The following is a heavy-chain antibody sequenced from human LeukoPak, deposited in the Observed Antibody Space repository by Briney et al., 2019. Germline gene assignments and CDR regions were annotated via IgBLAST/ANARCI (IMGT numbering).Heavy chain of an antibody. D-gene: IGHD5-18*01. CDR1: GFTFSSYG. CDR3: AKVHVDTAMVEDYFDY. Sequence: GGSLRLSCAASGFTFSSYGMHWVRQAPGKGLEWVAVISYDGSNKYYADSVKGRFTISRDNSKNTLYLQMNSLRAEDTAVYYCAKVHVDTAMVEDYFDYWGQGTLDTVSS. CDR2: ISYDGSNK. V-gene: IGHV3-30*18. J-gene: IGHJ4*02.